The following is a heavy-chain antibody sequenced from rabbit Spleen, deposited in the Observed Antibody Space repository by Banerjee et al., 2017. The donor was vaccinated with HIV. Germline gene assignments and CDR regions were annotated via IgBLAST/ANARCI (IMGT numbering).Heavy chain of an antibody. Sequence: QSLEESGGGLVKPGASLTLTCKASGFSFNSGYDMCWVRQAPGKGLEWIACIYTGSSGSTYYASWAKGRFTISKTSSTTVTLQMTSLTAADTATYFCARDPNDDTGWYFDLWGPGTLVTVS. D-gene: IGHD7-1*01. CDR2: IYTGSSGST. J-gene: IGHJ4*01. V-gene: IGHV1S40*01. CDR3: ARDPNDDTGWYFDL. CDR1: GFSFNSGYD.